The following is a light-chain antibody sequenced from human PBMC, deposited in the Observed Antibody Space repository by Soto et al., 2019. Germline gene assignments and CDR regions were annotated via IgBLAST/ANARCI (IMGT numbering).Light chain of an antibody. Sequence: QPVLTQSPSASASLGASVKLTCTLSSGHSSYAIAWHQQQPEKGPRYLMKLNSDGSHSKGDGIPDRFSGSSSGAECYLTISSLQSEDEADYYCQTWGTGIQWVFGGGTKLTVL. CDR3: QTWGTGIQWV. V-gene: IGLV4-69*01. CDR1: SGHSSYA. CDR2: LNSDGSH. J-gene: IGLJ3*02.